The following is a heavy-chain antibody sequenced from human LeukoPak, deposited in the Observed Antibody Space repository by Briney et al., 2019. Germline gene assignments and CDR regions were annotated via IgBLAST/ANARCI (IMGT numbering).Heavy chain of an antibody. Sequence: GGSLRLSCAASGFSFSTYWMSWVRQAPGKGLEWVSGINWNGGSTGYADSVKGRFTISRDNAKNSLYLQMNSLRAEDTALYYCARDYYDSSGYQDAFDIWGQGTMVTVSS. D-gene: IGHD3-22*01. CDR3: ARDYYDSSGYQDAFDI. V-gene: IGHV3-20*04. J-gene: IGHJ3*02. CDR2: INWNGGST. CDR1: GFSFSTYW.